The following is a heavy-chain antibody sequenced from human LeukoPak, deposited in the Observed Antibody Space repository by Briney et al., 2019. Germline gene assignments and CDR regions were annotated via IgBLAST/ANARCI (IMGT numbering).Heavy chain of an antibody. D-gene: IGHD1/OR15-1a*01. CDR3: ARVGGLPNTFWFDP. V-gene: IGHV4-31*03. Sequence: SQTLSLTCTVSGGSISSGGYYWSWIRQHPGKGLEWIGYIYYSGSTYYNPSLKSRVTISVDTSKNQFSLKLSSVTAADTAVYYCARVGGLPNTFWFDPWGRGTLVTVSS. CDR2: IYYSGST. CDR1: GGSISSGGYY. J-gene: IGHJ5*02.